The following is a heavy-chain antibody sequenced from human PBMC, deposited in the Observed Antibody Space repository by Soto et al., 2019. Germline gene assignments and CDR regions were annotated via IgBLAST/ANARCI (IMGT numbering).Heavy chain of an antibody. D-gene: IGHD3-3*01. J-gene: IGHJ4*01. CDR1: GGSISSYY. CDR3: ARDSTHYDFWSGRNFDY. CDR2: IYYTGNT. Sequence: SETLSLTCIVSGGSISSYYWSWIRQSPEKGLEWIGYIYYTGNTNYNPSLRSRVTISLDTSKNQFSLNLNSVTAADTAVYYCARDSTHYDFWSGRNFDYWGQGTLVTVSS. V-gene: IGHV4-59*12.